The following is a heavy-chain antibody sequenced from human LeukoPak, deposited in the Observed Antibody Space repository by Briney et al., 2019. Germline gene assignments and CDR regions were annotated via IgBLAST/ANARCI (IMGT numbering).Heavy chain of an antibody. D-gene: IGHD6-19*01. CDR1: GLTFSTSD. CDR2: IQYDESDK. J-gene: IGHJ4*02. CDR3: AREGGITVAGKFDS. Sequence: PGGSLTLSCAASGLTFSTSDMHWVRQAPGKGLEWVAFIQYDESDKYYADSVRGRFTISRDNSKNTLYLQMNSLRAEDRAVYYCAREGGITVAGKFDSWGQGTLVTVSS. V-gene: IGHV3-30*02.